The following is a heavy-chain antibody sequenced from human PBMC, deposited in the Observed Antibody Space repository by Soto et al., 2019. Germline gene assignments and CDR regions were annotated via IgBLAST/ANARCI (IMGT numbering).Heavy chain of an antibody. Sequence: QVQLVESGGGVVQPGRSLRLSCAASGFTFSSYAMHWVRQAPGKGLEWVAVISYDGSNKYYADSVKGRFTISRDNSKNTLYLQMNSLRAEDTAVYYCARDGDYDFWSGYYTDWGQGTLVTVSS. CDR1: GFTFSSYA. CDR3: ARDGDYDFWSGYYTD. CDR2: ISYDGSNK. J-gene: IGHJ4*02. V-gene: IGHV3-30-3*01. D-gene: IGHD3-3*01.